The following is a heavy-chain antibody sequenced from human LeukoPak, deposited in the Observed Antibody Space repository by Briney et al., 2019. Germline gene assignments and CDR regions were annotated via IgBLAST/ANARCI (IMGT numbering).Heavy chain of an antibody. D-gene: IGHD2-2*01. J-gene: IGHJ6*03. CDR1: DYSISNGYF. V-gene: IGHV4-59*01. Sequence: SETLSLTCTVSDYSISNGYFWGWIRQPPGKGLEWIGYIYYSGSTNYNPSLKSRVTISVDMSKNQFSLKLSSVTAADTAVYYCARTTEGYCSSTRCYGFSYYYYMDVWGKGTTVTISS. CDR2: IYYSGST. CDR3: ARTTEGYCSSTRCYGFSYYYYMDV.